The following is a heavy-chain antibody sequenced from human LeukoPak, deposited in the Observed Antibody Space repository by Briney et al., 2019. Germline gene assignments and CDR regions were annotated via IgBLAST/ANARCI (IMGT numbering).Heavy chain of an antibody. J-gene: IGHJ4*02. CDR1: GLTVTNAW. CDR2: IASKTDGGTT. Sequence: GGSLRLSCAASGLTVTNAWMNWVRQAPGKGLEWVGRIASKTDGGTTDYAAPVKGRFTISRDNSKNTLYLQMNSLRAEDTAVYYCAGQKYSSSWYLFDYWGQGTLVTVSS. CDR3: AGQKYSSSWYLFDY. D-gene: IGHD6-13*01. V-gene: IGHV3-15*04.